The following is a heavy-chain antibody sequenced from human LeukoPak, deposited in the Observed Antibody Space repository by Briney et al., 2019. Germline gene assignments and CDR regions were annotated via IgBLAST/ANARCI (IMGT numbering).Heavy chain of an antibody. CDR2: INWNGGST. D-gene: IGHD6-13*01. CDR3: AKDRVSSSWYYFDY. CDR1: GFTFDDYG. V-gene: IGHV3-20*04. J-gene: IGHJ4*02. Sequence: GGSLRLSCAASGFTFDDYGMSWVRQAPGKGLEWVSGINWNGGSTGYADSVKGRFTISRDNAKNSLYLQMNSLRAEDTALYYCAKDRVSSSWYYFDYWGQGTLVTVSS.